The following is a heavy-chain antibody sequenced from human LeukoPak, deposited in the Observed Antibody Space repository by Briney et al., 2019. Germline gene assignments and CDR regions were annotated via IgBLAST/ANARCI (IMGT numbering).Heavy chain of an antibody. V-gene: IGHV4-59*01. Sequence: SETLSLTCTVSGGSISSYYWSWIRQPPGKGLEWIGYIYYSGSTNYNPSLKSRVTISVDTSKNQFSLELSSVTAADTAVYYCARGASDIVVVPAPFDIWGQGTMVTVSS. CDR2: IYYSGST. CDR3: ARGASDIVVVPAPFDI. D-gene: IGHD2-2*01. J-gene: IGHJ3*02. CDR1: GGSISSYY.